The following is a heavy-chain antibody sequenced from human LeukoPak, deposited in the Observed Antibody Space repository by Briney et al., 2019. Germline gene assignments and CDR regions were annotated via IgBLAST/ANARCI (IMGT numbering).Heavy chain of an antibody. Sequence: ASVKVSCKASGYTFTSYDINWVRQVTGQGLEWMGWMNPNSGDTGYPQKFQGRVTMTRDTSITTAYMELSSLRSEDTAVYYCTRSGFGSGISFDLWGQGTLVTVSS. D-gene: IGHD3-10*01. CDR3: TRSGFGSGISFDL. CDR2: MNPNSGDT. J-gene: IGHJ5*02. CDR1: GYTFTSYD. V-gene: IGHV1-8*01.